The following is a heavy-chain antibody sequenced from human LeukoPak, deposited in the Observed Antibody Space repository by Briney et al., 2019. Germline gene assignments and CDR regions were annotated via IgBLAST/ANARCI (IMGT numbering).Heavy chain of an antibody. V-gene: IGHV1-2*02. CDR2: VNPNSGGT. CDR1: GYTFTGYY. CDR3: AREGGPSYYDSSGYYY. Sequence: GASVKVSCKSSGYTFTGYYMHWVRHAPGKGLEWMGWVNPNSGGTNYAQKFQGRVTMTRDTSISTAYMELSRLRSDDTAVYYCAREGGPSYYDSSGYYYWGQGTLVTVSS. J-gene: IGHJ4*02. D-gene: IGHD3-22*01.